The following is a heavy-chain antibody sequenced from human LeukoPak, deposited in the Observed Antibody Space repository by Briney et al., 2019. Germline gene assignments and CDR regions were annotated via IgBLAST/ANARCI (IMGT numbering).Heavy chain of an antibody. D-gene: IGHD3-9*01. Sequence: SETLSLTCTVSGGSISSGSYYWSWIRQPAGKGLEWIGRIYTSGSTNYNPSLKSRVTISVDTSKNQFSLKLSSVTAADTAVYYCARSPDSDRHDYWGQGTLVTVSS. V-gene: IGHV4-61*02. J-gene: IGHJ4*02. CDR1: GGSISSGSYY. CDR2: IYTSGST. CDR3: ARSPDSDRHDY.